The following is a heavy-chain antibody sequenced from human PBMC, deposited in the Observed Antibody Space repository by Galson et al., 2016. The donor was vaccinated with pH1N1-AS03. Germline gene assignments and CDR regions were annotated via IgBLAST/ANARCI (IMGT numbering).Heavy chain of an antibody. V-gene: IGHV3-7*01. CDR3: ARRNPNPNFAIWYQHDYGMDV. Sequence: SLRLSCAVSGLSVAKNYMSWVRQAPGKGLEWVANIKQDGSEKYYVDSVKGRFTISRDNAKNSLYLQMNSLRADDTAVYFCARRNPNPNFAIWYQHDYGMDVWGQGTTVTVSS. CDR2: IKQDGSEK. J-gene: IGHJ6*02. CDR1: GLSVAKNY. D-gene: IGHD2-2*01.